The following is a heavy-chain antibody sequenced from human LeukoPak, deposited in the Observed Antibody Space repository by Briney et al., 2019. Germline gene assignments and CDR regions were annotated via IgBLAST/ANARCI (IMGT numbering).Heavy chain of an antibody. Sequence: PGGSQRLSCAASGFTFSSYAMHWVRQAPGKGLEWVAVISYDGSNKYYADSVKGRFTISRDNSKNTLYLQMNSLRAEDTAVYYCARDQGDGGGGAFDIWGQGTMVTVSS. CDR2: ISYDGSNK. V-gene: IGHV3-30-3*01. CDR3: ARDQGDGGGGAFDI. D-gene: IGHD2-21*01. CDR1: GFTFSSYA. J-gene: IGHJ3*02.